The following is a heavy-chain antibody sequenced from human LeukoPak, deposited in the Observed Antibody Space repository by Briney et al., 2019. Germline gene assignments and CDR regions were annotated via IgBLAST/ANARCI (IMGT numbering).Heavy chain of an antibody. CDR2: INSDGSIT. CDR3: VRDPRGGGSSTFGY. J-gene: IGHJ4*02. V-gene: IGHV3-74*01. CDR1: GFIFTSHW. Sequence: GGSLRLSCAASGFIFTSHWMYWVRQVPGKGLVWVSRINSDGSITTYADSVKGRFTISRDNAKNTLYLQMNSLSAEDTAVYYCVRDPRGGGSSTFGYWGQGTLVTVSS. D-gene: IGHD1-26*01.